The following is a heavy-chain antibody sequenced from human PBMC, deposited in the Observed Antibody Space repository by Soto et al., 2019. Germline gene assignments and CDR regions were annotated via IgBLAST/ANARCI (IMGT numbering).Heavy chain of an antibody. V-gene: IGHV6-1*01. J-gene: IGHJ4*02. CDR3: ARMITFGGVIAGFDY. D-gene: IGHD3-16*02. CDR1: GDSVSSNSAA. Sequence: QVQLQQSGPGLVKPSQSLSLTCAISGDSVSSNSAAWNWIRQSPSRSLEWRGSTYYRSKWYNAYAVSVESRITINPGTSMNQFSLKLNSVTPEDTAVYYGARMITFGGVIAGFDYWGQGTLVTVSS. CDR2: TYYRSKWYN.